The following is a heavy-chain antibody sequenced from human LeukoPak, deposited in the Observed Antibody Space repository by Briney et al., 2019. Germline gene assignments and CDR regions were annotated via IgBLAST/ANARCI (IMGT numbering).Heavy chain of an antibody. CDR2: INHSGST. D-gene: IGHD6-13*01. J-gene: IGHJ5*02. Sequence: SETLSLTCTVSGASISSSYWSWIRQPPGKGLEWIGEINHSGSTNYNPSLKGRVTMSVDTSKNQFSLRLSSVTAADTAVYYCARSRYSSSWYESPGWFDPWGQGTLVTVSS. V-gene: IGHV4-34*01. CDR3: ARSRYSSSWYESPGWFDP. CDR1: GASISSSY.